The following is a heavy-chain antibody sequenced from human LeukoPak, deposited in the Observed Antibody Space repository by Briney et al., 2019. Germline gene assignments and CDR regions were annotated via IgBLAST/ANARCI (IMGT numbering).Heavy chain of an antibody. Sequence: ASVKVSCKASGYDFSRYGISWVRQAPGQGLEFMGWISVSTGNTNYAQKLQGRGTMTTDTSTDTAYMELRSLSSDDTALYFCVREVGSTRVEFAFWGQGTLVTVSS. D-gene: IGHD1-26*01. CDR1: GYDFSRYG. CDR2: ISVSTGNT. CDR3: VREVGSTRVEFAF. V-gene: IGHV1-18*01. J-gene: IGHJ4*02.